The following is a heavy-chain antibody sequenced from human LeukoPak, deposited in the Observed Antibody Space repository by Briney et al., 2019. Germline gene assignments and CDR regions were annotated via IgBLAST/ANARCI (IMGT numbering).Heavy chain of an antibody. CDR2: INHSGST. J-gene: IGHJ4*02. CDR3: ARVRWDCSSTSCRDY. CDR1: GWSFSGYY. V-gene: IGHV4-34*01. D-gene: IGHD2-2*01. Sequence: SETLSLTCAVYGWSFSGYYWSWIRQPPGKGLEWIREINHSGSTNYNPSLKSRVTISVDTSKNQFSLKLSSVTAADTAVYYCARVRWDCSSTSCRDYWGQGTLVTVSS.